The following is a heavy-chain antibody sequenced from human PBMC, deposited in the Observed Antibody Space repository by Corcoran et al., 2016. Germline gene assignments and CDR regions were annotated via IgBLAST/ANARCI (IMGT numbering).Heavy chain of an antibody. D-gene: IGHD6-19*01. CDR1: GGSFSGYY. V-gene: IGHV4-34*01. J-gene: IGHJ5*02. CDR3: ATRPYSSGWYVGFDP. Sequence: QVQLQQWGAGLLKPSETLSLTCAVYGGSFSGYYWSWIRQPPGKGLEWIGEINHSGSTNYNPSLKSRVTISVDTSKNQFSLKLSSVTAADTAVYYCATRPYSSGWYVGFDPWGQGTLVTVSS. CDR2: INHSGST.